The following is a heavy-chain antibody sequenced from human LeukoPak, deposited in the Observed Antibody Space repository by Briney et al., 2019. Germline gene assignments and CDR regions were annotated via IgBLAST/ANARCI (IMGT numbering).Heavy chain of an antibody. CDR1: GFTFDDYG. CDR3: ARVEILWFGELPLTYYFDY. Sequence: SGGSLRLSCAASGFTFDDYGMSWVRHAPGKGVEWVSGINWNGGSTGYADSVKGRFTISRDNAKNSLYLQMNSLRAEDTALYHCARVEILWFGELPLTYYFDYWGQGTLVTVSS. CDR2: INWNGGST. J-gene: IGHJ4*02. D-gene: IGHD3-10*01. V-gene: IGHV3-20*01.